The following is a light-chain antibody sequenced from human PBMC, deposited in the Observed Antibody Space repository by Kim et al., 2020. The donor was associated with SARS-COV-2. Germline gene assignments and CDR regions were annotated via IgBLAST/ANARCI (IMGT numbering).Light chain of an antibody. CDR1: QSVNNNY. V-gene: IGKV3-20*01. J-gene: IGKJ2*01. Sequence: LSPGERATLSCRASQSVNNNYLAWYQQKPGQAPRLLIYGASSRATGIPDRFSGSGSGTDFTLTISRLGPEDFAVYYCQQYGSSPYTFGQGTKLEI. CDR2: GAS. CDR3: QQYGSSPYT.